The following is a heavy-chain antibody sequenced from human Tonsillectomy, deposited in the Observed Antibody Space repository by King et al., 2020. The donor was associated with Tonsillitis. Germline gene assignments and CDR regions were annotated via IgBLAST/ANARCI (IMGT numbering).Heavy chain of an antibody. CDR1: GFTFSSYW. CDR3: ARDMAAVDTGNRFDP. D-gene: IGHD6-13*01. CDR2: INSDGSRT. V-gene: IGHV3-74*01. J-gene: IGHJ5*02. Sequence: VQLVESGGGLVQPGGSLRLSCAASGFTFSSYWMHWVRQAPGKGLVWVSRINSDGSRTRYADSVKGRFTISRDNAKNTLYLQMNSLRAEDTAVYYCARDMAAVDTGNRFDPWGQGTLVTVSS.